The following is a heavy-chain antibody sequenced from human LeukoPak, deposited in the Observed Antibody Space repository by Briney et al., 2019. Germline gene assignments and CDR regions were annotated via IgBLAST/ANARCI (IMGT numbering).Heavy chain of an antibody. D-gene: IGHD3-9*01. CDR3: AKVVTGYWYFDY. Sequence: GGSLRLSCAASGFTLSSYAMSWVRQAPGKGREWVSGISGSGGSTYYADSVKGRFTISRDNSKNTLYLQMNSLRAEDTALYYCAKVVTGYWYFDYWGQGTLVTVSS. V-gene: IGHV3-23*01. J-gene: IGHJ4*02. CDR2: ISGSGGST. CDR1: GFTLSSYA.